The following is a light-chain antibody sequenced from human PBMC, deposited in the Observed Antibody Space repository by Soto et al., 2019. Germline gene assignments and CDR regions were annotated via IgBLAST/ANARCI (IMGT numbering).Light chain of an antibody. V-gene: IGLV2-11*01. CDR2: DVS. CDR3: CSYAGSSAYV. CDR1: SSDVGGYNH. J-gene: IGLJ1*01. Sequence: QSVLTQPRSVSGSPGQSVIISCTGTSSDVGGYNHVSWYQQNPGEAPKVMIFDVSKRPSGVPDRFSGSKSDNTASLTISGLQAEDEADYYCCSYAGSSAYVFGAGTKVTVL.